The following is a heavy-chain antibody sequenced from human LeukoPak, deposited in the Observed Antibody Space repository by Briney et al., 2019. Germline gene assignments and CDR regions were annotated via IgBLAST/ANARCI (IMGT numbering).Heavy chain of an antibody. CDR3: APYIAPAKVGFGGLEHDVFDF. CDR2: IYYSGST. V-gene: IGHV4-31*03. J-gene: IGHJ3*01. CDR1: GGSISSGGYY. Sequence: PSETLSLTCTVSGGSISSGGYYWSWIRQHPGKGLEWIGYIYYSGSTYYNPSLKSRVTISVDTSKNQFSLKLSSVTAADTAVYYCAPYIAPAKVGFGGLEHDVFDFWGKGTMVTVSS. D-gene: IGHD6-13*01.